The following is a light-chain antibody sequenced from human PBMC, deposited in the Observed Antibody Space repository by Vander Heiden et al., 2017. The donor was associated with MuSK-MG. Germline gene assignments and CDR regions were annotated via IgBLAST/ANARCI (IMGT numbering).Light chain of an antibody. CDR1: QSVSNY. CDR2: DAS. V-gene: IGKV3-11*01. CDR3: QQVSNSPRLT. J-gene: IGKJ4*01. Sequence: IVLTPSPATLSLSPGERATLSCRASQSVSNYLAWYQQKPGQAPRLLIYDASNRATGIPARFSGSGSGTDFTLTISSLEPEDFAVYYCQQVSNSPRLTFGGGTKLEIK.